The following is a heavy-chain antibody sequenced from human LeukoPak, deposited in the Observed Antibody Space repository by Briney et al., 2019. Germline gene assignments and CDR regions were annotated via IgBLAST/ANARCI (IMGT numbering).Heavy chain of an antibody. D-gene: IGHD6-13*01. Sequence: PSETLSLTCTVSGGSISNSSYYWGWIRQPPGKGLEWVGSIHYSGSTYYNPTIKSRVTISIDTPKNQPSLKLSSVTAADAAVNYCARHSSWYGTFLHWSQGTLVTDSS. CDR3: ARHSSWYGTFLH. V-gene: IGHV4-39*01. J-gene: IGHJ4*02. CDR2: IHYSGST. CDR1: GGSISNSSYY.